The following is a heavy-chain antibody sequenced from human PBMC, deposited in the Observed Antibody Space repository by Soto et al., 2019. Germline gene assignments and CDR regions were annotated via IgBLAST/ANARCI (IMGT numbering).Heavy chain of an antibody. CDR1: GYTFTSYG. CDR2: ISAHNGNT. CDR3: ARWRYGDY. J-gene: IGHJ4*02. Sequence: QVHLVQSGAEVKKPGASVKVSCKGSGYTFTSYGITWVRQAPGQELEWMGWISAHNGNTDYAQKIQGRVTVTRDTSTSTAYRELRSLRSDDTAVYYCARWRYGDYWGQGALVTVSS. D-gene: IGHD1-1*01. V-gene: IGHV1-18*01.